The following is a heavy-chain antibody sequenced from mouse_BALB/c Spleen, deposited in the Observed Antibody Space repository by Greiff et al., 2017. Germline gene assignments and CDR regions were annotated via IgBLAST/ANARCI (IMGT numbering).Heavy chain of an antibody. CDR1: GFNIKDYY. J-gene: IGHJ2*01. V-gene: IGHV14-4*02. CDR2: IDPENGDT. D-gene: IGHD1-2*01. CDR3: ATTATRDY. Sequence: VQLKESGAELVRSGASVKLSCTASGFNIKDYYMHWVKQRPEQGLEWIGWIDPENGDTEYAPKFQGKATMTADTSSNTAYLQLSSLTSEDTAVYYCATTATRDYWGQGTTLTVSS.